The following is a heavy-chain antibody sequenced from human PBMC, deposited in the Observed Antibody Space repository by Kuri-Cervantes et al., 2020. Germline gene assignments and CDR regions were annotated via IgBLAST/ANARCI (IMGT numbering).Heavy chain of an antibody. CDR3: AVGSSSWYAFFDY. CDR1: GGSISSSSYY. J-gene: IGHJ4*02. D-gene: IGHD6-13*01. Sequence: ESLKISCTVSGGSISSSSYYWGWIRQPPGKGLEWIGSIYYSGSTYYNPSLKSRVTIPVDTSKNQFSLKLSSVTAADTAVYYCAVGSSSWYAFFDYWGQGTLVTVSS. V-gene: IGHV4-39*07. CDR2: IYYSGST.